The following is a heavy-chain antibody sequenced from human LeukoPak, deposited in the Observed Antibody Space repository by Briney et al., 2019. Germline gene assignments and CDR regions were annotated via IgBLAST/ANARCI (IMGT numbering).Heavy chain of an antibody. CDR3: ARAIYDFWSGYPDEGWFDP. D-gene: IGHD3-3*01. CDR2: ISSSSSYI. J-gene: IGHJ5*02. Sequence: GGSLRLSCAASGFTFSSYSMNWVRQAPGKGLEWVSSISSSSSYIYYADSVKGRFTISRDNAKNSLYLQMNSLRAEDTAVYYCARAIYDFWSGYPDEGWFDPWGQGTLVTVSS. CDR1: GFTFSSYS. V-gene: IGHV3-21*04.